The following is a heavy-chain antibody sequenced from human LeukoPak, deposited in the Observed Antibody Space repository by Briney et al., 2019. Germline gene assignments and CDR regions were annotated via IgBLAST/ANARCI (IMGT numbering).Heavy chain of an antibody. V-gene: IGHV1-69*04. CDR3: ARDYDSSGYYYFDY. CDR1: GGTFSSYA. Sequence: ASVKVSCKASGGTFSSYAISWGRQAPGQGLEWMGRIIPILGIANYAQKFQGRVTITADKSTSTAYMELSSLRSEDTAVYYCARDYDSSGYYYFDYWGQGTLVTVSS. D-gene: IGHD3-22*01. J-gene: IGHJ4*02. CDR2: IIPILGIA.